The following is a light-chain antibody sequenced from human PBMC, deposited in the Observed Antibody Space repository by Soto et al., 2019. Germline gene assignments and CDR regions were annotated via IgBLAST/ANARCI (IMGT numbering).Light chain of an antibody. J-gene: IGLJ3*02. CDR1: SSNIGAGYD. V-gene: IGLV1-40*01. Sequence: QSVLTQPPSVSGAQGQRVTISCTGRSSNIGAGYDVHWYQQLPGTAPKLLIYGNSNRPSGVPDRFSGSKSGTSASLAITGLQAEDEADYYCQSYDSSLSVWVFGGGTKLTVL. CDR2: GNS. CDR3: QSYDSSLSVWV.